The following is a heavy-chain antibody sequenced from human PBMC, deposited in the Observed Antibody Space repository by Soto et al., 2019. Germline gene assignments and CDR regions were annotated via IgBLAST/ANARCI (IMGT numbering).Heavy chain of an antibody. CDR3: AKDSWYFDL. Sequence: GGSLRLSCEASGFIFTNFWMHWVRQVPGKGLVWVSRIDTSGSSTSYADSVKSRFTISRDNAKNTVSLQMNSLRAEDTGVYYCAKDSWYFDLWSQGSLVTVPS. D-gene: IGHD6-13*01. V-gene: IGHV3-74*01. J-gene: IGHJ4*02. CDR1: GFIFTNFW. CDR2: IDTSGSST.